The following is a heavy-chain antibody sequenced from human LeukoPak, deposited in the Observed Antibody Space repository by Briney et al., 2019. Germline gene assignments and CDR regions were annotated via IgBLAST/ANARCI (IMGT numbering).Heavy chain of an antibody. V-gene: IGHV3-21*01. CDR2: ISSTSTYI. D-gene: IGHD1-1*01. CDR3: ARDRTDGDY. Sequence: GGSLRLSCAASGFTFSSYSMNWVRQAPGEGLEWVSSISSTSTYIYYADSVKGRFTISRDNAKNSLYLQMNSLRAEDTAVYYCARDRTDGDYWGQGTLVTVSS. CDR1: GFTFSSYS. J-gene: IGHJ4*02.